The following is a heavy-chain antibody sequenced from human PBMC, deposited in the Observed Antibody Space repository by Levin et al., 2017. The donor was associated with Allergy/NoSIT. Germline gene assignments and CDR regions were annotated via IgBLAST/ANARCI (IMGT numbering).Heavy chain of an antibody. J-gene: IGHJ4*02. Sequence: VASVKVSCAASGFTFSSYSMNWVRQAPGKGLEWVSSISSSSSYIYYADSVKGRFTISRDNAKNSLYLQMNSLRAEDTAVYYCARPGVRGATDYWGQGTLVTVSS. D-gene: IGHD3-10*01. V-gene: IGHV3-21*01. CDR2: ISSSSSYI. CDR1: GFTFSSYS. CDR3: ARPGVRGATDY.